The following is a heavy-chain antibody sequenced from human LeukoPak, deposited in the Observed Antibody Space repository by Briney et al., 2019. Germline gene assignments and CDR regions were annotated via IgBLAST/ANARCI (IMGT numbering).Heavy chain of an antibody. V-gene: IGHV3-21*01. CDR1: GFNFSSYN. Sequence: GGSLRLSCAASGFNFSSYNMNWVRQAPGKGLEWVSSISSSSSYIYYADSVKGRFTISRDNAKNSLYLQMNSLRAEDTAVYYCARGGPPGSSGYYYWGQGTLVTVSS. CDR3: ARGGPPGSSGYYY. CDR2: ISSSSSYI. D-gene: IGHD3-22*01. J-gene: IGHJ4*02.